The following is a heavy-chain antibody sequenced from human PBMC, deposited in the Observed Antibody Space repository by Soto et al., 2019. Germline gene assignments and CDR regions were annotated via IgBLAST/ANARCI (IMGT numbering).Heavy chain of an antibody. D-gene: IGHD4-17*01. CDR1: GYTFTSYG. CDR3: ARGLVDYGDTILFDY. V-gene: IGHV1-18*01. J-gene: IGHJ4*01. Sequence: QVQLVQSGAEVKKPGASVKVSCKASGYTFTSYGISWVRQAPGQGLEWMGWISAYNGNTNYAQKLQGRVTMTTDTANSIADIELRNLRSDDTAVYYCARGLVDYGDTILFDYWGQGTLVTLSS. CDR2: ISAYNGNT.